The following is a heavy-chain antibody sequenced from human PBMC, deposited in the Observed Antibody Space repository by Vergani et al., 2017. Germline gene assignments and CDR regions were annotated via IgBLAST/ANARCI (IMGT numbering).Heavy chain of an antibody. Sequence: QVQLQESGPGLVKPSQTLSLTCTVSGGSISSGGYYCSWIRQHPGKGLEWIGYIYYSGSTYYNPSRQSRVTISVDTSKNQFSLELSSVTAADTAVYYCARGGAPAGLYGMDVWGQGTTVTVSS. D-gene: IGHD1-26*01. CDR1: GGSISSGGYY. J-gene: IGHJ6*02. CDR3: ARGGAPAGLYGMDV. V-gene: IGHV4-31*03. CDR2: IYYSGST.